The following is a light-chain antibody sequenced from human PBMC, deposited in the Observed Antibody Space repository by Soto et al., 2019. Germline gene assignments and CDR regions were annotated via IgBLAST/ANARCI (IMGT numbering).Light chain of an antibody. CDR3: MQHYRWLST. V-gene: IGKV1-6*01. J-gene: IGKJ3*01. Sequence: THSASAVSAPKADRVTITCRPSQRICTCLVWYQQQPGKAPKVLIYDASSLQSGVPSRFSGHGSGTAFILIISSIQPEDCATDYCMQHYRWLSTFGHGTNVDIK. CDR2: DAS. CDR1: QRICTC.